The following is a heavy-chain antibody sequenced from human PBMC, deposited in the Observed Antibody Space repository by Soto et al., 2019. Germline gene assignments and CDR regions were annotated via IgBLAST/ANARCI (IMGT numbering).Heavy chain of an antibody. CDR1: GGTFSSYA. CDR3: AREENCSGGTCYSEYFHR. Sequence: ASVKVSCKASGGTFSSYAISWVRQAPGQGLEWMGGIIPIFGTANYAQKFQGRVTITADESTTTIYMELSSLRSDDTAIYYCAREENCSGGTCYSEYFHRWGQGTLVTVSS. J-gene: IGHJ1*01. D-gene: IGHD2-15*01. V-gene: IGHV1-69*13. CDR2: IIPIFGTA.